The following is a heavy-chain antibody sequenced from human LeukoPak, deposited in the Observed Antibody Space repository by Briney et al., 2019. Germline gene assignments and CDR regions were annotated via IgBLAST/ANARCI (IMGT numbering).Heavy chain of an antibody. CDR2: IWYDGSNK. V-gene: IGHV3-33*01. CDR1: GFTFSSYG. Sequence: PGRSLRLSCAASGFTFSSYGMHWVRQAPGKGLEWVAVIWYDGSNKYYADSVKGRFTISRDNSKNTLYLQMNSLRAEDTAVYYCAREYREYYYYGMDVWGQGTTATVSS. CDR3: AREYREYYYYGMDV. D-gene: IGHD5-12*01. J-gene: IGHJ6*02.